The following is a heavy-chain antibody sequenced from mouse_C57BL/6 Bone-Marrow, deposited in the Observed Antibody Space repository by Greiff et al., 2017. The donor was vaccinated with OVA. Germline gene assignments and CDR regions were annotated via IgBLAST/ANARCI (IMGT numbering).Heavy chain of an antibody. V-gene: IGHV1-82*01. CDR2: IYPGDGDT. J-gene: IGHJ3*01. D-gene: IGHD2-4*01. CDR3: APGDYDVGIAY. CDR1: GYAFSSSW. Sequence: QVQLQQSGPELVKPGASVKISCKASGYAFSSSWMNWVKQRPGKGLEWIGRIYPGDGDTNYNGKFKGKATLTADKASSTAYMQLSSLTSEDSAVYFCAPGDYDVGIAYWGQGTLVTVSA.